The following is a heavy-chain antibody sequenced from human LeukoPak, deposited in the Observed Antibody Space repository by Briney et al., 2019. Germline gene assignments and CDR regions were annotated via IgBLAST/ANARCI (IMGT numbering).Heavy chain of an antibody. J-gene: IGHJ4*02. D-gene: IGHD6-19*01. CDR1: GFTFSGSA. CDR2: IRSKANSYAT. Sequence: GGSLRLSCAASGFTFSGSAMHWVRQASGKGLEWVGRIRSKANSYATAYAASVKGRFTISRDDSKNTAYLQMNSLKTEDTAVYYCTSPGGYSSGWYEGFDYWGQGTLVTVSS. CDR3: TSPGGYSSGWYEGFDY. V-gene: IGHV3-73*01.